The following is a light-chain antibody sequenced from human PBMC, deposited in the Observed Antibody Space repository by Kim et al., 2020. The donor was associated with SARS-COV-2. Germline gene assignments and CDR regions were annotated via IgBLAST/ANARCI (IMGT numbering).Light chain of an antibody. J-gene: IGKJ1*01. CDR1: QSVSSSY. Sequence: SPGESATLSCRASQSVSSSYLAWYQQKPGQAPRLLIYGASSRATGIPDRFSGSGSGTDFTLTISRLEPEDFAVYYCQQYDSWPLTFGQGTKVDIK. V-gene: IGKV3-20*01. CDR3: QQYDSWPLT. CDR2: GAS.